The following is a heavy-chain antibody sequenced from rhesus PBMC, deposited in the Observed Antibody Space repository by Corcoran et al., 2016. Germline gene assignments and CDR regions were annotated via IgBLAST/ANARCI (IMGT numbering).Heavy chain of an antibody. Sequence: QVQLVQSGAEIKQPGASVKLSCKASGYTFTSYYMHWVRQAPGQGLEWKGRISPYNVNKGYAQNFQGRVTITTEPSTSTGYMELSSLRSEDTAVYYCTRGGAYYSGSYYFDYWGQGVLVTVSS. J-gene: IGHJ4*01. CDR1: GYTFTSYY. D-gene: IGHD3-16*01. V-gene: IGHV1-1*01. CDR2: ISPYNVNK. CDR3: TRGGAYYSGSYYFDY.